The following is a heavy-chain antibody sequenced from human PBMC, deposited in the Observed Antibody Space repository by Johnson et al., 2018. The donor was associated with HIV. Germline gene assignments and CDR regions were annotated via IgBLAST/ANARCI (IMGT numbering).Heavy chain of an antibody. Sequence: VESGGGVVQPGRSLRLSCAASGFTFSSYAMHWVRQAPGKGLEWVAVISYDGSNKYYADSVKGRFTISRDNSKNTLYLQMNSLRAEDTAGYYGAREGGGPMGDAFDIWGQGTMVTVSS. CDR3: AREGGGPMGDAFDI. D-gene: IGHD2-8*01. J-gene: IGHJ3*02. CDR2: ISYDGSNK. CDR1: GFTFSSYA. V-gene: IGHV3-30*04.